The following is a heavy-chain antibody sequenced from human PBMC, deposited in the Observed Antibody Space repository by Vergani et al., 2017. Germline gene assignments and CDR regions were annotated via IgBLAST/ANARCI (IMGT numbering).Heavy chain of an antibody. V-gene: IGHV3-23*01. Sequence: EVQLLESGGGLVQPGGSLRLSCAASGFTFSSYAMSWVRQAPGKGLEWVSAISGSGGSTYYADSVKGRFTISRDNSKNTLYLQMNSLRAEDTAVYYCAKRVYSGSYLGGFDYWGQGTLVTVAS. J-gene: IGHJ4*02. CDR2: ISGSGGST. CDR3: AKRVYSGSYLGGFDY. D-gene: IGHD1-26*01. CDR1: GFTFSSYA.